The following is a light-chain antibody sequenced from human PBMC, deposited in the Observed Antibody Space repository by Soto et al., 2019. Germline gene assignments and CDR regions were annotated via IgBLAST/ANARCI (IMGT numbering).Light chain of an antibody. Sequence: DIQMTQSPSSLSASVGNRVTITCRASQSISTYLNWYQKKPGTAPNLLIYDASRLQSGVPSRFSGSGGGTDFTLSISSVRPEDFATYFCQQSYMVPITFGQGTQLEI. V-gene: IGKV1-39*01. CDR3: QQSYMVPIT. CDR1: QSISTY. CDR2: DAS. J-gene: IGKJ5*01.